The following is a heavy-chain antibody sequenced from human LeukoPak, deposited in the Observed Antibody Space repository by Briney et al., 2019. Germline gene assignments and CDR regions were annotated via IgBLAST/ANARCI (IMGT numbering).Heavy chain of an antibody. CDR3: ASDPYDRGGYGAFDL. CDR1: GFTFSTYW. Sequence: GGSLRLSCAASGFTFSTYWMTWVRQAPGQGLEWVASIKEDESEKNYVDSVKGRFTISRDNARNSLYLQMNSVRVEDTALYYCASDPYDRGGYGAFDLWGQGSMVTVSS. D-gene: IGHD3-22*01. J-gene: IGHJ3*01. CDR2: IKEDESEK. V-gene: IGHV3-7*01.